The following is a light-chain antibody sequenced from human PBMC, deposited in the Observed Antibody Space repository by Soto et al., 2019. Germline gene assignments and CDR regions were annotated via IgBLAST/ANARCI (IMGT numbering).Light chain of an antibody. V-gene: IGLV1-44*01. Sequence: QPLLSQPPSSSGTPGQTVTVSCSGTYSNIGINDVHWYRQLSGTAPQILIYDTSQRATGVPDRFSGSRSGTSASLVISGLQTEDEADYHCAAWDDSLNGPAFGGGTKLTVL. CDR3: AAWDDSLNGPA. CDR2: DTS. J-gene: IGLJ2*01. CDR1: YSNIGIND.